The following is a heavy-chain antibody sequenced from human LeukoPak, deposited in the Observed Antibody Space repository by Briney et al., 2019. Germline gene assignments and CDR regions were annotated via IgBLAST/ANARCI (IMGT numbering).Heavy chain of an antibody. CDR2: IKQDGSEK. V-gene: IGHV3-7*01. J-gene: IGHJ4*02. CDR1: GFTFSTYW. D-gene: IGHD2-2*01. CDR3: ARVRWPAANY. Sequence: GGSLRLSCAGTGFTFSTYWMSWVRQAPGKGLGWVANIKQDGSEKYYVDSVRGRFTISRDNAKNSLYLQMNSLRAEDTAVYYCARVRWPAANYWGQGTLVTVSS.